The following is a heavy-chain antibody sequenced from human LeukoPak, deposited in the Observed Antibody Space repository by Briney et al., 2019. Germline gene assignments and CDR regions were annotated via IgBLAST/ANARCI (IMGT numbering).Heavy chain of an antibody. J-gene: IGHJ6*03. CDR1: GFTFSSYE. Sequence: GGSLRLSCAASGFTFSSYEMNWVRQAPGKGLEWVSYISSSGSTIYYADSVKGRFTISRDNSKNTLYLQMNSLRAEDTAVYYCAKRGNYMDVWGKGTTVTVSS. V-gene: IGHV3-48*03. CDR3: AKRGNYMDV. CDR2: ISSSGSTI.